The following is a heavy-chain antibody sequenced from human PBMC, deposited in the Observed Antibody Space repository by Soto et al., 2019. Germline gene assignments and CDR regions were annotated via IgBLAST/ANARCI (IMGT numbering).Heavy chain of an antibody. V-gene: IGHV3-11*01. CDR1: GFTFSDYY. D-gene: IGHD5-12*01. CDR2: ISSSGSTI. CDR3: ARGLKDIVATPFDAFDI. J-gene: IGHJ3*02. Sequence: GGSLRLSCAASGFTFSDYYMSWIRQAPGKGLEWVSYISSSGSTIYYADSVKGRFTISRDNAKNSLYLQMNSLRAEDTAVYYCARGLKDIVATPFDAFDIWGQGTMVTVSS.